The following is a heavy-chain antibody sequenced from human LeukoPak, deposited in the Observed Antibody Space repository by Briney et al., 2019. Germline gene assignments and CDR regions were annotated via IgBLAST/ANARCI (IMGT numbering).Heavy chain of an antibody. Sequence: GRSLRLSCAASGFTFSSYAMHWVRQAPGKGLEWVAVISYDGSNKYYADSVKGRFTIPRDNSKNTLYLQMNSLRAEDTAVYYCARDSPHTSGYYYYWGQGTLVTVSS. CDR2: ISYDGSNK. V-gene: IGHV3-30-3*01. CDR3: ARDSPHTSGYYYY. J-gene: IGHJ4*02. D-gene: IGHD3-22*01. CDR1: GFTFSSYA.